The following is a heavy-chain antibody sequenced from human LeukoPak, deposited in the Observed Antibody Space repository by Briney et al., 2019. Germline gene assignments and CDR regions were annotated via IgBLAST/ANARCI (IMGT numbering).Heavy chain of an antibody. V-gene: IGHV4-59*01. D-gene: IGHD2-2*01. CDR2: IYYSGST. J-gene: IGHJ3*02. CDR1: GGSISSYY. CDR3: ARGYYCSSTSCLDALDI. Sequence: SETLSLTCTVSGGSISSYYWSWIRQPPGKGLEWIGYIYYSGSTNYNPSLKSRVTISVDTSKNQFSLKLSSVTAADTAVYYCARGYYCSSTSCLDALDIWGQGTMVTVSS.